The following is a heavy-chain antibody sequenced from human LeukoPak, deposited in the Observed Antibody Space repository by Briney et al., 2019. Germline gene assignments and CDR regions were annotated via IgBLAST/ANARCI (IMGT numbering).Heavy chain of an antibody. CDR2: VYYSGST. J-gene: IGHJ3*02. CDR1: SRSNRLTSYF. CDR3: ARYGSGYCDI. D-gene: IGHD3-3*01. V-gene: IGHV4-39*07. Sequence: SSETLSLMHTVSSRSNRLTSYFCGWIRQPPGKGLEWIGTVYYSGSTYYNPSLKSGVTISVDTSKNQYSLKLSSVTAADTAVYYCARYGSGYCDIWGQGTMVTVSS.